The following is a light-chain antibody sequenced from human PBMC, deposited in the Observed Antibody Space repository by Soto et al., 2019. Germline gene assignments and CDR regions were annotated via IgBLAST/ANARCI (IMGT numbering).Light chain of an antibody. V-gene: IGLV2-8*01. J-gene: IGLJ2*01. CDR2: EVT. CDR3: CSYSGSNTLI. Sequence: QSALTQPPSASGSPGQSVTISCTGTSSDVGGYNHVSWYQQHPGKAPQLILYEVTKRPSRVPDRFSGSKSANTASLTVSGLQTDDEADYFCCSYSGSNTLIFGGGTKLTVL. CDR1: SSDVGGYNH.